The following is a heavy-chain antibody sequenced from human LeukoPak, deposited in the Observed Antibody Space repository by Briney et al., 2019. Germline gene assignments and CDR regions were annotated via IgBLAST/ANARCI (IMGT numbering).Heavy chain of an antibody. CDR1: GFTFTTYA. CDR3: AKDVVRGSGRINWFDP. CDR2: ISDSGGST. V-gene: IGHV3-23*01. J-gene: IGHJ5*02. Sequence: GGSLRLSCVASGFTFTTYAMSWVRQAPGKGLEWVAAISDSGGSTYYADTVRGRFTISRDTSNNMLYLQMNSLRAEDTAVYYCAKDVVRGSGRINWFDPWGQGTLVTVSS. D-gene: IGHD3-10*01.